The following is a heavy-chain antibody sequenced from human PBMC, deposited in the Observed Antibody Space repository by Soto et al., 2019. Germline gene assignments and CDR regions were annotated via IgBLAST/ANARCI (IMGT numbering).Heavy chain of an antibody. D-gene: IGHD3-10*01. V-gene: IGHV3-53*04. J-gene: IGHJ5*02. CDR3: ARERLGYYGSGSYGWFDP. CDR1: GFPVSSNY. Sequence: PGGSLRLSCAASGFPVSSNYMSWVRQAPGKGLEWVSVIYSGGSTYYADSVKGRFTISRHNSKNTLYLQMNSLRAEDTAVYYCARERLGYYGSGSYGWFDPWGQGTLVTVSS. CDR2: IYSGGST.